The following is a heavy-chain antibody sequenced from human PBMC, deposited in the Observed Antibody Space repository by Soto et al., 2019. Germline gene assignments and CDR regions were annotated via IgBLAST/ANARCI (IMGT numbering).Heavy chain of an antibody. V-gene: IGHV1-69*01. D-gene: IGHD5-12*01. J-gene: IGHJ5*02. Sequence: QVQLVQSGAEVKKPGSSVKVSCKASGGTFSSYAISWVRQAPGQGLEWMGGIIPIFGTANYAQKFQGRVTITADESTSTAYMELSSLRSEDTAVYYCAGSRLYIVATIGGPYNWFDPWGQGTLVTVSS. CDR1: GGTFSSYA. CDR3: AGSRLYIVATIGGPYNWFDP. CDR2: IIPIFGTA.